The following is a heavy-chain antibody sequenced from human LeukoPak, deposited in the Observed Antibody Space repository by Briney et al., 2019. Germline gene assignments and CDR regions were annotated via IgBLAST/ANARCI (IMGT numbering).Heavy chain of an antibody. Sequence: SETLSLTCAVYGGSFSGYYWSWIRQPPGKGLEWIGEINHSGSTNYNPSLKSRVTISVDTSKNQFSLKLSAVTAADTAVYYCARGGPRGRYQSVYNWFDPWGQGTLVTVSS. V-gene: IGHV4-34*01. CDR2: INHSGST. J-gene: IGHJ5*02. CDR1: GGSFSGYY. D-gene: IGHD2-2*01. CDR3: ARGGPRGRYQSVYNWFDP.